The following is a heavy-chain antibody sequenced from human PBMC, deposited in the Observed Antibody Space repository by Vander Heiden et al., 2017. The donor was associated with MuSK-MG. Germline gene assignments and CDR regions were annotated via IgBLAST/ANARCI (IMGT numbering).Heavy chain of an antibody. CDR3: ARRNPMNGDFLDY. J-gene: IGHJ4*02. Sequence: EVHLVQSGPEVKQPGESLRVSCQASGYSFSTLSVTWVRRMPGRGLEWMGRIDPDDSYTKFNPAFQGHVTLSADTSINTAYLQWSSLKSSDSGIYYCARRNPMNGDFLDYWGQGTLVTVSS. V-gene: IGHV5-10-1*03. CDR2: IDPDDSYT. CDR1: GYSFSTLS. D-gene: IGHD3-3*01.